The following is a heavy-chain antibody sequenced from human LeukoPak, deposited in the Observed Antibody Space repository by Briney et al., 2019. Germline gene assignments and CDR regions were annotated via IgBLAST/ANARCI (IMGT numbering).Heavy chain of an antibody. CDR1: GYTFTGYY. J-gene: IGHJ4*02. D-gene: IGHD3-22*01. V-gene: IGHV1-2*02. CDR3: ARAEWLLLPYDY. Sequence: ASVKVSCKASGYTFTGYYMHWVRQAPGQGLEWMGWINPNSGGTNYAQKFQGRVTMTTDTSTSTAYMELRSLRSDDTAAYYCARAEWLLLPYDYWGQGTLVTVSS. CDR2: INPNSGGT.